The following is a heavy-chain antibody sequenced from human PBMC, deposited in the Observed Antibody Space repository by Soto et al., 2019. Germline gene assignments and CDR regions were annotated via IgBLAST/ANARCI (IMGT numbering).Heavy chain of an antibody. Sequence: GESLKISCKGSGYSFTSYCIGWVRQMPGKGLEWMGVIYPDDSDVRYSPSFQGQVTISADRSISTAYLQWNSLTASDTAMYFCARGGTSSSRVFDFWGQGALVTVSS. CDR3: ARGGTSSSRVFDF. CDR1: GYSFTSYC. D-gene: IGHD6-6*01. J-gene: IGHJ4*02. V-gene: IGHV5-51*01. CDR2: IYPDDSDV.